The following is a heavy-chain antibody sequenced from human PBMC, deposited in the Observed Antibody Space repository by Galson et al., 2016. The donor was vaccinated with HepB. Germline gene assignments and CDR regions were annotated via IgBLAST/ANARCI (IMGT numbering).Heavy chain of an antibody. Sequence: SLRLSCAASGFAFRNNAMHWVRQAPGKGLECVALIYFDGSDKFYADSVKGRFTISKDNSKNTLSLQMDSLRVDDTAVYYCASLSLDNSVDAFDIWGQGTKVIVSS. CDR2: IYFDGSDK. D-gene: IGHD4-11*01. V-gene: IGHV3-30*12. J-gene: IGHJ3*02. CDR1: GFAFRNNA. CDR3: ASLSLDNSVDAFDI.